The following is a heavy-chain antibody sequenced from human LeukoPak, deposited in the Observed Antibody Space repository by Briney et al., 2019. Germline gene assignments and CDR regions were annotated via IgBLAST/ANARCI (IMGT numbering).Heavy chain of an antibody. V-gene: IGHV4-30-4*01. D-gene: IGHD3-22*01. CDR3: ARDRGPYYDSSGYSMSEYYYGMDI. CDR1: GGSISSGDYY. CDR2: IYYSGST. J-gene: IGHJ6*02. Sequence: PSETLSLTCTVSGGSISSGDYYWSWIRQPPGKGLEWIGYIYYSGSTYYNPSLKSQVTISVDTSKNQFSLKLSSVTAADTAVYYCARDRGPYYDSSGYSMSEYYYGMDIWGQGTTVTVSS.